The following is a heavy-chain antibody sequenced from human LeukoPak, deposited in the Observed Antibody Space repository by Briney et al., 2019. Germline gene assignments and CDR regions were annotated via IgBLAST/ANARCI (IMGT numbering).Heavy chain of an antibody. Sequence: PGGSLRLSCAASGFTFSDYHMSWIRQVPGRGLEWVSYISSSGGTISYADSVKGRFTISRDNAKNSLYLQMNSLRAEDTAVYYCARGVTMVRGVIITPLYNWFDPWGQGTLVTVSS. CDR2: ISSSGGTI. D-gene: IGHD3-10*01. CDR1: GFTFSDYH. CDR3: ARGVTMVRGVIITPLYNWFDP. V-gene: IGHV3-11*01. J-gene: IGHJ5*02.